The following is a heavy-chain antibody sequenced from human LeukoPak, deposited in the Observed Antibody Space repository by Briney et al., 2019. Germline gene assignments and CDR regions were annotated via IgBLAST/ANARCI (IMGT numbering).Heavy chain of an antibody. CDR1: GFTFSSYA. CDR2: ISSNGGST. J-gene: IGHJ4*01. D-gene: IGHD6-19*01. Sequence: GGSLRLSCAASGFTFSSYAMQWVRQATGKGLEYVSAISSNGGSTYYANSVKGRFTISRDNSKNTLYLQMGSLRAEDMAVYYCARVRLSGWYNDNSGHRALVTVSS. CDR3: ARVRLSGWYNDN. V-gene: IGHV3-64*01.